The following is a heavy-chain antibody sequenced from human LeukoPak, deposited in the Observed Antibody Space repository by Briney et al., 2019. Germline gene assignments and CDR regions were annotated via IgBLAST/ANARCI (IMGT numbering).Heavy chain of an antibody. CDR1: GVSISSYY. J-gene: IGHJ4*02. V-gene: IGHV4-59*01. Sequence: SETLSLTCTVSGVSISSYYWSWIRQPPGKGLEWIGYIYYSGSTNYNPSLKSRVTISVDTSKNQFSLKLSSVTAADTAVYYCARMYSNYFDYWGQGTLVTVSS. CDR2: IYYSGST. D-gene: IGHD4-11*01. CDR3: ARMYSNYFDY.